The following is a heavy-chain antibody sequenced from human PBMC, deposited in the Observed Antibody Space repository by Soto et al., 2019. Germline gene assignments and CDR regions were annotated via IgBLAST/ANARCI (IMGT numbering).Heavy chain of an antibody. J-gene: IGHJ5*02. V-gene: IGHV3-23*01. Sequence: GGSLRLSCAASGFTFSSYAMSWVRQAPGKGLEWVSAISGSGGSTYYADSVKGRFTISRDNSKNTLYLQMNSLRAEDTAVYYCAKEVYDGRRSYKWNWFDPWGQGTLVTVSS. CDR2: ISGSGGST. D-gene: IGHD1-1*01. CDR3: AKEVYDGRRSYKWNWFDP. CDR1: GFTFSSYA.